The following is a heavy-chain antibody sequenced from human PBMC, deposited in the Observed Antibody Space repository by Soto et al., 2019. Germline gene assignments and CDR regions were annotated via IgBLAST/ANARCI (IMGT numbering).Heavy chain of an antibody. Sequence: GASLKITCNASGVSYSSCAIIWVQQDHGQGLEWMGGIIPIFGTANYAQKFQGRVTITADESTSTAYMELSSLRSEDTAVYYCARDSQSIAWAGYFDFWVQGTLVTVSS. CDR3: ARDSQSIAWAGYFDF. CDR1: GVSYSSCA. D-gene: IGHD6-19*01. V-gene: IGHV1-69*01. CDR2: IIPIFGTA. J-gene: IGHJ4*02.